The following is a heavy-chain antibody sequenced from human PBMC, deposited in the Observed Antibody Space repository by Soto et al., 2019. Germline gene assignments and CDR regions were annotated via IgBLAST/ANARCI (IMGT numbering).Heavy chain of an antibody. CDR2: IYYSGST. D-gene: IGHD1-1*01. Sequence: SETLSLTFTVSGGSISSYYWSWIRQPPGKGLEWIGHIYYSGSTNHNPSLKSRVTISVDTSKNQFSLKLSSVTAADTAVYYCARHWERFDYWGQGTQVTVSS. J-gene: IGHJ4*02. V-gene: IGHV4-59*08. CDR1: GGSISSYY. CDR3: ARHWERFDY.